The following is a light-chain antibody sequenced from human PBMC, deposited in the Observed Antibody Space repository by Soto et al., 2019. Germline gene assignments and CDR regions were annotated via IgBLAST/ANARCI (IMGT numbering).Light chain of an antibody. CDR1: QSVSSY. Sequence: EVVLTQSPATLSLSPGERATLSCRASQSVSSYLAWYQQKPGQAPRVVIYDASNRATGIPARFSGSGSGTDFTLTISSLETEDFAVYYCHHRSNWPLTFGGGTKLEIK. J-gene: IGKJ4*01. CDR2: DAS. CDR3: HHRSNWPLT. V-gene: IGKV3-11*01.